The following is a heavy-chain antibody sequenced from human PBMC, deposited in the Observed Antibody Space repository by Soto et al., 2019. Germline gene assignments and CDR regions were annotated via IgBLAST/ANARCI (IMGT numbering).Heavy chain of an antibody. V-gene: IGHV1-69*13. CDR3: ALGTPPQTYYYDSSGYVTIDY. J-gene: IGHJ4*02. CDR1: RGTLSSYA. D-gene: IGHD3-22*01. CDR2: IIPIFGTA. Sequence: SVKPSCKASRGTLSSYASSWVRQATGQGLEWMGGIIPIFGTANYAQKFQGRVTITADASTSTAYMELSSLRSEDTAVYYCALGTPPQTYYYDSSGYVTIDYLGQGTLVTGSS.